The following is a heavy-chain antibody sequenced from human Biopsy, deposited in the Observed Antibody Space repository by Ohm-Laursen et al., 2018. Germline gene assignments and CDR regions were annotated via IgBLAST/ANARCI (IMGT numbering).Heavy chain of an antibody. Sequence: ASVKVSCKASGYTFTAYYMQWVRHAPGQGLEWMGWITPNNGGTNYAHKFQGRVTMTRDTSISTAYMHLSGLTSDDTAVYYCARLAYSEYRRDPLDVWGQGTMVTVSS. J-gene: IGHJ3*01. D-gene: IGHD5-18*01. CDR2: ITPNNGGT. CDR1: GYTFTAYY. CDR3: ARLAYSEYRRDPLDV. V-gene: IGHV1-2*02.